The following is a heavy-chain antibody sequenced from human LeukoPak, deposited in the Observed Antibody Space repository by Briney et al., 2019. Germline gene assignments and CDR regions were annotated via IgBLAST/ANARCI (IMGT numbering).Heavy chain of an antibody. CDR3: AVDCTDGVCYVDN. Sequence: SETLSLTCTVSGGSISSSSYYWGWIRRPPGKGLEWIGSIYYSGSTYYNPSLRSRVSISVDTSKNQFSLKLSSVTAADTAVYYCAVDCTDGVCYVDNWGQGTLVTVSS. D-gene: IGHD2-8*01. CDR2: IYYSGST. CDR1: GGSISSSSYY. V-gene: IGHV4-39*01. J-gene: IGHJ4*02.